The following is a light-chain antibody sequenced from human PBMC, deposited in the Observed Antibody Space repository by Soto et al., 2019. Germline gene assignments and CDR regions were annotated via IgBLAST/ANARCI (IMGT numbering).Light chain of an antibody. CDR1: SSNIGSNT. J-gene: IGLJ2*01. CDR2: SNN. CDR3: AAWDDSLNVV. V-gene: IGLV1-44*01. Sequence: QSVLTQPPSASGTPGQRVTISCSGSSSNIGSNTVNWYQQLPGTAPKLLIYSNNQRPSGVPDRFSGSKSGTSASLAICGLQSEDEADYYCAAWDDSLNVVFGGGTKLTV.